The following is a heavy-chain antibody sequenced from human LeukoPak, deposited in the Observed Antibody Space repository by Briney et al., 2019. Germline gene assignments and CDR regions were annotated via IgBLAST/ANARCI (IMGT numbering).Heavy chain of an antibody. CDR3: AKGGSSSWYGDTVAFDI. V-gene: IGHV3-23*01. D-gene: IGHD6-13*01. Sequence: PGGTLRLSCAASGFTFSTYGMSWVRQAPGKGLEWVSAISCSGGSTYYADSVKGRFTISRDNSKNTLYLQMNSLRAEDTAVYYCAKGGSSSWYGDTVAFDIWGQGTMVTVSS. CDR1: GFTFSTYG. J-gene: IGHJ3*02. CDR2: ISCSGGST.